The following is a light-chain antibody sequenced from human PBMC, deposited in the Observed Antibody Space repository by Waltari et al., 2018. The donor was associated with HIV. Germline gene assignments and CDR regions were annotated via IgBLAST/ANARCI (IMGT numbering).Light chain of an antibody. J-gene: IGLJ1*01. V-gene: IGLV1-47*01. Sequence: QSVLTQPPSASGTPGQRVTISCSGSSSNIGGTFVYCYQQLPGTAPKLLIYRDNQRPSGVPDRFSGSKSGTSASLAINGLRSEDEADYYCAAWDDSLSGLYVFGTGTKVTVL. CDR2: RDN. CDR3: AAWDDSLSGLYV. CDR1: SSNIGGTF.